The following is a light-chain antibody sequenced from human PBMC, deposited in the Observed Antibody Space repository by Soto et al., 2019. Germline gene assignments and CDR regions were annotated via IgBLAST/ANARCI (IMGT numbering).Light chain of an antibody. CDR3: SSYAGSNKGV. CDR1: SSDVGGYNY. J-gene: IGLJ2*01. Sequence: QSVLTQPPSASGSPVQSVTISCTGTSSDVGGYNYASWYQQHPGKAPKLMIYELSKRPSGVPDRFSGSKSGNTASLTVSGLQAEDEADYYCSSYAGSNKGVFGGGTKLTVL. CDR2: ELS. V-gene: IGLV2-8*01.